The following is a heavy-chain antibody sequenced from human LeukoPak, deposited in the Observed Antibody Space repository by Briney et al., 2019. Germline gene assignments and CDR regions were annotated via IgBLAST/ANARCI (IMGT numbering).Heavy chain of an antibody. D-gene: IGHD2-21*01. V-gene: IGHV4-59*01. J-gene: IGHJ4*02. CDR1: GGSFSSYF. Sequence: PSETLSLTCTVSGGSFSSYFWSWIRQPPGKGLEWIGYIYYSGSTHYNSSLKSRVTISLDTSRNQFSLKLSSVTAADTAVYYCARQLGDRLLFDYWGQGTLVTVSS. CDR3: ARQLGDRLLFDY. CDR2: IYYSGST.